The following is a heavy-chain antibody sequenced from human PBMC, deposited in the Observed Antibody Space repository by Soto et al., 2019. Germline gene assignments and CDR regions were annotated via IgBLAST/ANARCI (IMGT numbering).Heavy chain of an antibody. D-gene: IGHD2-21*01. J-gene: IGHJ4*02. V-gene: IGHV1-69*05. CDR1: GGSFSSYA. Sequence: SVKVSCTACGGSFSSYAISWVRQAPGQGLEWMGGIIAYIGTTNYAQKFQGRVTITTDTSTSTAYMELRSLRSDDTAVYYCAREIMLLYYFDYWGQGTLVTVSS. CDR3: AREIMLLYYFDY. CDR2: IIAYIGTT.